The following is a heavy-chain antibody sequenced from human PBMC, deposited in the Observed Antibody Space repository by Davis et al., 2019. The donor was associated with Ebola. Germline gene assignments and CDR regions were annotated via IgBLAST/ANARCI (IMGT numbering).Heavy chain of an antibody. V-gene: IGHV3-23*01. Sequence: GESLKIPCAASGFVFSSYVMSWVRRAPGKGLEWVSTVGLSADTYYADSVNGRFTISRDNSKNTLHLKMNSLRVEDTAIYYCAKDTSNVWFDVWGRGTIVTVSS. J-gene: IGHJ3*01. CDR1: GFVFSSYV. D-gene: IGHD6-19*01. CDR2: VGLSADT. CDR3: AKDTSNVWFDV.